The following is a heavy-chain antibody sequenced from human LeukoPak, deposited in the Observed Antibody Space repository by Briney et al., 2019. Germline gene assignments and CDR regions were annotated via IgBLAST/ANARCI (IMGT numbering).Heavy chain of an antibody. D-gene: IGHD5-18*01. CDR3: ARRGYSYGYESAVYYYYMDV. J-gene: IGHJ6*03. Sequence: ASVKVSCKASGYTFTGNYMHWVRQAPGKGLEWMAWINPNSGGTNYAQKFQGRVTMTRDTSISTAYMELSRLRSDDTAVYYCARRGYSYGYESAVYYYYMDVWGKGTTVTISS. V-gene: IGHV1-2*02. CDR2: INPNSGGT. CDR1: GYTFTGNY.